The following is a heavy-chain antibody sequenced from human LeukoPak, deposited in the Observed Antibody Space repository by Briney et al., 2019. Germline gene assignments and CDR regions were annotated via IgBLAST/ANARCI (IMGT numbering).Heavy chain of an antibody. J-gene: IGHJ3*02. CDR2: ISSSSSYI. V-gene: IGHV3-21*01. CDR1: GFTFSSYS. Sequence: GGSLRLSCSASGFTFSSYSMNWVRQAPGKGLEWVSSISSSSSYIYYADSVKGRFTISRDNAKNSLYLQMNSLRAEDTAVYYCASTPLYSYGHYGAFDIWGQGTMVTVSS. D-gene: IGHD5-18*01. CDR3: ASTPLYSYGHYGAFDI.